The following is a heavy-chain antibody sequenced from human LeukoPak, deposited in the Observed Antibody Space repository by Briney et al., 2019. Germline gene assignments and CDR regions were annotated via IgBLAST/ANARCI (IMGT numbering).Heavy chain of an antibody. V-gene: IGHV3-74*01. CDR2: ISPDGSSA. J-gene: IGHJ3*02. CDR1: GFTFSRYW. Sequence: GGSLRLSCAASGFTFSRYWMHWVRQAPGKGLVWVSRISPDGSSAHYEDSVNGRFTISRDNAKNTLYLQTNSLRAEATAVYYCATLRAVVAFDDFDIWGQGTMVTVSS. CDR3: ATLRAVVAFDDFDI. D-gene: IGHD3-22*01.